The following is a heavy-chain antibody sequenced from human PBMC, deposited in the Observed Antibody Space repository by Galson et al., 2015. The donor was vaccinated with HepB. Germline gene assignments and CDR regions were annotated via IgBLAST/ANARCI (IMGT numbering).Heavy chain of an antibody. Sequence: SETLSLTCTVSGGSISTSGYFWDWIRQPPGEGLEWIGTIYYSGTTYYNPSLKSRVTMSVDTSKNQFSLKLNSVTAADTAVYYCARRYGSGSNCDYWGQGTLVTVSS. CDR1: GGSISTSGYF. CDR3: ARRYGSGSNCDY. D-gene: IGHD3-10*01. J-gene: IGHJ4*02. CDR2: IYYSGTT. V-gene: IGHV4-39*01.